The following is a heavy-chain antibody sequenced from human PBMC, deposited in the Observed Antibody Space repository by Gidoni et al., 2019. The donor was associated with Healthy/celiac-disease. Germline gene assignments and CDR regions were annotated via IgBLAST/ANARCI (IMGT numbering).Heavy chain of an antibody. CDR1: GYTFTSYY. CDR3: AREGYCSSTSCYSVGGY. CDR2: INPSGGST. V-gene: IGHV1-46*01. D-gene: IGHD2-2*02. J-gene: IGHJ4*02. Sequence: VQLVQSGAEVKKPGASVKVSCKAAGYTFTSYYMHWVRQAPGQGLEWMGIINPSGGSTSYAQKFQGRVTMTRDTSTSTVYMELSSLRSEDTAVYYCAREGYCSSTSCYSVGGYWGQGTLVTVSS.